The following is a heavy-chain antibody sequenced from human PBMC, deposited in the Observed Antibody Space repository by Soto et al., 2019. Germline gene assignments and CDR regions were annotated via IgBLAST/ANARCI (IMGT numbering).Heavy chain of an antibody. CDR1: GFTFSSYS. V-gene: IGHV3-21*01. CDR3: ARDMGMSITIFGVVISPNLDAFDI. CDR2: ISSSSSYI. D-gene: IGHD3-3*01. Sequence: PGGSLRLSCAASGFTFSSYSMNWVRQAPGKGLGWVSSISSSSSYIYYADSVKGRLTISRDNAKNSLYLQMNSLRAEDTAVYYCARDMGMSITIFGVVISPNLDAFDIWGQGTMVTVSS. J-gene: IGHJ3*02.